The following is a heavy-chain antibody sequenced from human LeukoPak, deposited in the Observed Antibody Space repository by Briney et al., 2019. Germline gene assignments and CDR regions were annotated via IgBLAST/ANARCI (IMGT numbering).Heavy chain of an antibody. D-gene: IGHD4-23*01. J-gene: IGHJ4*02. V-gene: IGHV3-23*01. CDR1: GFIFTNYA. CDR3: ARRAGGYSHPYDY. Sequence: GGSLRLSCAASGFIFTNYAMSWVRQAPGKGLQWVSTISGTGDSTYYADSVKGRFTISRDNSKNTLYLQMNSLRAEDTAVYYCARRAGGYSHPYDYWGQGILVTVSS. CDR2: ISGTGDST.